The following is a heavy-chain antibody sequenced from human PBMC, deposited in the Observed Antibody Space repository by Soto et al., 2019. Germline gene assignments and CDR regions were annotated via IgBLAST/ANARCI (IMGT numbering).Heavy chain of an antibody. CDR3: ARGSHYYDSSGYYWVY. Sequence: SETLSLTCTVSGGSISSYYWSWIRQPPGKGLEFIGYIYYTGSTNYNPSLKSRVTISVDTSKNQFSLKLSSMTAADTAVYYCARGSHYYDSSGYYWVYWGQGSLVTVSS. V-gene: IGHV4-59*01. D-gene: IGHD3-22*01. CDR1: GGSISSYY. J-gene: IGHJ4*02. CDR2: IYYTGST.